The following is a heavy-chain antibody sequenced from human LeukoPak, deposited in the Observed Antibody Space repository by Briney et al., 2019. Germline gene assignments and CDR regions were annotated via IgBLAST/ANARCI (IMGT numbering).Heavy chain of an antibody. Sequence: GGSLRLSCAASGFTFSSYAMHWVRQAPGKGLEWVAVISYDGSNKYYADSVKGRFTISRDNSKNTLNLQMNSLKGDDTAVYYCAKDSAFYYIDVWGKGTTVIISS. J-gene: IGHJ6*03. CDR3: AKDSAFYYIDV. D-gene: IGHD3-10*01. V-gene: IGHV3-30*04. CDR1: GFTFSSYA. CDR2: ISYDGSNK.